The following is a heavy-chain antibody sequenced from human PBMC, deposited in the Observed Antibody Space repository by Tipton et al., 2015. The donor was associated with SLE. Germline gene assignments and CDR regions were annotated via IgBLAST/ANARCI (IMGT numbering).Heavy chain of an antibody. J-gene: IGHJ6*02. CDR1: GYTFTGYY. Sequence: QLVQSGAEVKKPEASVKVSCKASGYTFTGYYMHWVRQAPGQGLEWMGWISAYNGNTNYAQKLQGRVTMTTDTSTSTAYMELRSLRSDDTAVYYCARPSTMVQGVRGYYYGMDVWGQGTTVTVSS. CDR3: ARPSTMVQGVRGYYYGMDV. CDR2: ISAYNGNT. V-gene: IGHV1-18*04. D-gene: IGHD3-10*01.